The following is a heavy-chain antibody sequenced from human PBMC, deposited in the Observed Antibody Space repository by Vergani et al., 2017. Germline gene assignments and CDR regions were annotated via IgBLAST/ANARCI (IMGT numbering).Heavy chain of an antibody. CDR1: GDSDISTDYH. CDR2: MDYSGST. V-gene: IGHV4-39*01. CDR3: ASKRGACRAAYCHSYDF. J-gene: IGHJ4*02. Sequence: QVQLQESGPGLVKPSETLSLTCTVSGDSDISTDYHWGWIRQPPGKGLEWIGSMDYSGSTSYNPSLESRISISFETPKNQFSLRLTSVTAADTAVYYCASKRGACRAAYCHSYDFWGPGTLVGVSS. D-gene: IGHD2-15*01.